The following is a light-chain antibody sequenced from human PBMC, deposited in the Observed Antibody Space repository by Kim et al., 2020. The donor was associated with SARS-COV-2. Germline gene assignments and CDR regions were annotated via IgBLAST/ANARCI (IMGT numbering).Light chain of an antibody. CDR3: QQYKNYCT. CDR1: QNIDPW. Sequence: SASVGDIVTIPFRASQNIDPWLAWYQQKPGQAPNLLIYRASSFQNGVPSRFSGSGFGTEFTLTINGLQPDDFATYYCQQYKNYCTFGRGTKVDIK. CDR2: RAS. V-gene: IGKV1-5*03. J-gene: IGKJ4*02.